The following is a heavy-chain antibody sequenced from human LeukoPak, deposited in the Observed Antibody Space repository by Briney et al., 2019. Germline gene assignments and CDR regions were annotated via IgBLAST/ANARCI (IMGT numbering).Heavy chain of an antibody. Sequence: SETLSLTCAVYGGSFSGYYWSWIRQPPGKGLEWIGNIFYSGSTYYSPSFKSRVTISVDTSKNQFSLKLSSVTAADTAVYYCARHPGRYSSSWYKRNWFDPWGQGTLVTVSS. CDR1: GGSFSGYY. V-gene: IGHV4-34*12. CDR3: ARHPGRYSSSWYKRNWFDP. J-gene: IGHJ5*02. CDR2: IFYSGST. D-gene: IGHD6-13*01.